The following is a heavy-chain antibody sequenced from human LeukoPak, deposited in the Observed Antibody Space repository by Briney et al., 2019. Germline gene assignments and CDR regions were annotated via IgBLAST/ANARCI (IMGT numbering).Heavy chain of an antibody. CDR2: INHSGST. Sequence: SETLSLTCAVYGGSFSAYYWSWIRQPPGKGLEWIGEINHSGSTNYNPSLKSRVTISVDTSKNQFSLKLSSVTAADTAVYYCARGLRVKWELHAFDIWGQGTMVTVSS. V-gene: IGHV4-34*01. D-gene: IGHD1-26*01. CDR3: ARGLRVKWELHAFDI. J-gene: IGHJ3*02. CDR1: GGSFSAYY.